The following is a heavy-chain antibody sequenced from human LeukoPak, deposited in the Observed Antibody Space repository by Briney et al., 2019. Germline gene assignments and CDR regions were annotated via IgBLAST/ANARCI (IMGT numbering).Heavy chain of an antibody. CDR3: ARDRPLWFGEPSFDS. Sequence: ASVTVSCKASGYTFTSYGISWVRQAPGQGREGMGWISAYNGNTNYAQKLQGRVTMTTDTSTSTAYMELRSLRSDDTAVYYCARDRPLWFGEPSFDSWGQGTLVTVSA. CDR2: ISAYNGNT. CDR1: GYTFTSYG. J-gene: IGHJ5*01. V-gene: IGHV1-18*01. D-gene: IGHD3-10*01.